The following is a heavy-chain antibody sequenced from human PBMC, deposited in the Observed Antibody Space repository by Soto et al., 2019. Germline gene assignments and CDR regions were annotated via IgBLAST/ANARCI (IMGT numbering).Heavy chain of an antibody. CDR3: ARGRTGYSYGFRASENWFDP. D-gene: IGHD5-18*01. Sequence: SETLSLTCAVYGGSFSGYYWSWIRQPPGKGLEWIGEINHRGSTNYNPSLKSRVTISVDTSKNQFSLKLSSVTAADTAVYYCARGRTGYSYGFRASENWFDPWGQGTLVTVSS. V-gene: IGHV4-34*01. CDR1: GGSFSGYY. J-gene: IGHJ5*02. CDR2: INHRGST.